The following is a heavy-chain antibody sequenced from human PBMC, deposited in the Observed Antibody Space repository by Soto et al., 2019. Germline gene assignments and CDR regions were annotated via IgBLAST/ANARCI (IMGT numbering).Heavy chain of an antibody. D-gene: IGHD4-17*01. CDR3: AKDGIQTVTFDY. Sequence: EVQLSESGGGLAQPGGSLRLSCEGSGFTFSDFAISWVRQAPGKGLEWVSVVSGNGDVTRYADSVKGRFATSRDNSKNTMLLQMNSLTAEDPAIYYCAKDGIQTVTFDYWGRGTLVAVSS. V-gene: IGHV3-23*01. CDR1: GFTFSDFA. CDR2: VSGNGDVT. J-gene: IGHJ4*01.